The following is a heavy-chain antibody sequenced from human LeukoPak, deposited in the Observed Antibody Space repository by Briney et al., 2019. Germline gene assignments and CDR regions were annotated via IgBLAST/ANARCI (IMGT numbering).Heavy chain of an antibody. CDR1: GGSFSGYY. D-gene: IGHD3-10*01. CDR3: ARVLLRVTMVRGVMDWFDP. J-gene: IGHJ5*02. CDR2: INHSGST. V-gene: IGHV4-34*01. Sequence: SETLSLTCAVYGGSFSGYYWSWIRQPPGKGLEWIGEINHSGSTNYNPSLKSRVTISVDTSKNQFSLKLSSVTAADTAVYYCARVLLRVTMVRGVMDWFDPWGQGTLVTVSS.